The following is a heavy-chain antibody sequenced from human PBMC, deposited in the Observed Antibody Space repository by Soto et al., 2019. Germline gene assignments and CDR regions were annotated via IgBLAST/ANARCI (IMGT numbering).Heavy chain of an antibody. CDR1: GGAFTNYS. J-gene: IGHJ6*02. CDR3: ARDHLILPAHDFFYGSDV. Sequence: GASVKVSCKVSGGAFTNYSLNWVRHSPGQGLEWLGGIIPLHNTSNYSEKFVGRLSVTADISSSTLYLQLNNLRAEDTAVYYCARDHLILPAHDFFYGSDVWGRGATVTVSS. V-gene: IGHV1-69*08. CDR2: IIPLHNTS. D-gene: IGHD2-21*02.